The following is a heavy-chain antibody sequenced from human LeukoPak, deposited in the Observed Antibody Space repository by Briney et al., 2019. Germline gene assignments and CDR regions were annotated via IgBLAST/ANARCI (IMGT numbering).Heavy chain of an antibody. V-gene: IGHV3-74*01. CDR3: ARGDYFDY. J-gene: IGHJ4*02. CDR1: GFMISGYW. D-gene: IGHD3-16*01. CDR2: IKSDGSST. Sequence: GGSLRFSCSASGFMISGYWMRWVRQAPGKGLVWVSRIKSDGSSTSYADSVKGRFTISRDNAKNTLSLQMNSLRADDTAVYFCARGDYFDYWGQGTLVTVSS.